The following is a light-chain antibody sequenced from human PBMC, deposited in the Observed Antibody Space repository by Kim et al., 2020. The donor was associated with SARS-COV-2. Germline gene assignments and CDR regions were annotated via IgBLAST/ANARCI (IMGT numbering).Light chain of an antibody. CDR1: QNIDTK. J-gene: IGKJ4*01. CDR2: DTF. V-gene: IGKV3-15*01. Sequence: SPGERVTLSCRASQNIDTKLAWYQQKPGQAPRLLIYDTFIRATGIPARFSGSGSGTEFTLTISSLQSEDFAVYHCQQYNHWSAVSFGGGTKVDIK. CDR3: QQYNHWSAVS.